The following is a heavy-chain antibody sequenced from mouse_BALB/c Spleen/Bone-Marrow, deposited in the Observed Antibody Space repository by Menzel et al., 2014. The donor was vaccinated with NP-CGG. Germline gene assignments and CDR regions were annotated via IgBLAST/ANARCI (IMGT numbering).Heavy chain of an antibody. CDR2: IRNKANGYTT. Sequence: EVKLMESGGGSVQPGGSLRLSCATSGFTFTDYYMSWVRQPPGKALEWLGFIRNKANGYTTEYSASVKGRFTISRDNSQRILYLQMNTLRAEDSATYYCARDENVGIYWYFDVRGAGTTVIVSS. V-gene: IGHV7-3*02. J-gene: IGHJ1*01. CDR3: ARDENVGIYWYFDV. CDR1: GFTFTDYY.